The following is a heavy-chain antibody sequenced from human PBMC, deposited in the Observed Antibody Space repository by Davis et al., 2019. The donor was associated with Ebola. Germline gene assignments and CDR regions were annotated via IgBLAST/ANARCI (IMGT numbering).Heavy chain of an antibody. D-gene: IGHD3-16*01. CDR3: ARVWGSTTGERYGMDV. CDR1: GCPISSYY. CDR2: IYTSGST. J-gene: IGHJ6*02. V-gene: IGHV4-4*07. Sequence: GSLRLPCPVSGCPISSYYWSWIRQPAGKGLEWIGRIYTSGSTNYNPSLKSRVTMSVDTSKNQFSLKLSSVTAADTAVYYCARVWGSTTGERYGMDVWGQGTTVTVSS.